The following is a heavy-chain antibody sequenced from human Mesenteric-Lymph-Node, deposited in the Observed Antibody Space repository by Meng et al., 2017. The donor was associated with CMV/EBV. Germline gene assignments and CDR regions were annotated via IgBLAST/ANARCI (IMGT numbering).Heavy chain of an antibody. CDR1: GFIFSDYS. Sequence: GESLKISCEASGFIFSDYSMNWVRQAPGRGLEWVANIKGSEKYYVDPVKGRFTISRDNAKNSLYLQMNSLRAEDTAVYHCARDYFGSGKYYQPYYYGMDVWGQGTTVTVSS. CDR2: IKGSEK. V-gene: IGHV3-7*01. CDR3: ARDYFGSGKYYQPYYYGMDV. D-gene: IGHD3-10*01. J-gene: IGHJ6*02.